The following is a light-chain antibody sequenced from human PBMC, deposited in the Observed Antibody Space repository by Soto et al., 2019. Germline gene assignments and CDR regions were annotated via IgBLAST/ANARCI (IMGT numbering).Light chain of an antibody. CDR3: QQSYSTLLIT. CDR2: GTS. V-gene: IGKV1-39*01. CDR1: QAINTY. Sequence: DIQMTQSPSFLSASVGDRVTISCRASQAINTYLNWYQQKPGKAPKLLIYGTSDLQNGVPSRFSGGGSGTDFTLTISSLQPEDSATYYCQQSYSTLLITFGQGTRLEV. J-gene: IGKJ5*01.